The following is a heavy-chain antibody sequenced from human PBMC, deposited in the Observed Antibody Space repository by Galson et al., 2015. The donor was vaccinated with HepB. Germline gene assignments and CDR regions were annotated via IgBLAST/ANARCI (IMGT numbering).Heavy chain of an antibody. CDR2: ISFDVNNK. CDR1: GLNFNHYV. D-gene: IGHD2-21*02. Sequence: SLRLPCAASGLNFNHYVMHWVRQAPGKGLEWVALISFDVNNKYYADSVKGRFTISRDNSRNTLYLHMSSVTTEDTAMYYCARGGHIVVVTSTRNFDPFNIWGQGTLVTVSS. V-gene: IGHV3-30-3*01. CDR3: ARGGHIVVVTSTRNFDPFNI. J-gene: IGHJ3*02.